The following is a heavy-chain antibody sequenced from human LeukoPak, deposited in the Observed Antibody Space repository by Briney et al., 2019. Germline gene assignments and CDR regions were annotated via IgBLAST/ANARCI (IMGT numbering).Heavy chain of an antibody. CDR3: AREGNSYGLDY. D-gene: IGHD5-18*01. V-gene: IGHV1-2*06. Sequence: SVKVSCKASGYTFTDYYIHWVRQAPGQGLEWMGRINPNSGGTNYAQKFQGRVTMTRDTSISTAYMELSRLRSDDTAVYYCAREGNSYGLDYWGQGTLVTVSS. CDR2: INPNSGGT. J-gene: IGHJ4*02. CDR1: GYTFTDYY.